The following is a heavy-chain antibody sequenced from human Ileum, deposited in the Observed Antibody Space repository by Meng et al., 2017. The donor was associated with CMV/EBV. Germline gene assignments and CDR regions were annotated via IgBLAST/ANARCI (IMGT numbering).Heavy chain of an antibody. CDR1: GSTSSNAW. CDR3: ARARDTIPGMNWFDP. D-gene: IGHD5-24*01. J-gene: IGHJ5*02. CDR2: IKSKTDGGTT. Sequence: SCASSGSTSSNAWMSWVRQAPGKGLEWVGRIKSKTDGGTTDYAAPVKGRFTISRDDSKNTLYLQMNSLREEDTAVYYCARARDTIPGMNWFDPWGQGTLVTVSS. V-gene: IGHV3-15*01.